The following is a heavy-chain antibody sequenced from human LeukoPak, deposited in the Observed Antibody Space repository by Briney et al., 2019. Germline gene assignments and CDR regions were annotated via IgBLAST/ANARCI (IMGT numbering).Heavy chain of an antibody. CDR2: IRQDGSEK. D-gene: IGHD1-26*01. CDR3: ARGNSGSYSQDWFDP. V-gene: IGHV3-7*03. CDR1: GIILSSYW. J-gene: IGHJ5*02. Sequence: GGSLTLSCAASGIILSSYWMSWVRQAPGKGLEWVANIRQDGSEKWYVDSVKGRFTISRDNAKNSLYLQMNSLRDDDMALYYCARGNSGSYSQDWFDPWGQGTLVTVSS.